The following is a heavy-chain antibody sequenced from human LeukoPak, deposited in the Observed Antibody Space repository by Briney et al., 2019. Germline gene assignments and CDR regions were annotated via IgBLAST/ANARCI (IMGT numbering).Heavy chain of an antibody. CDR1: GYSFTNYW. Sequence: PGESLKISCKGSGYSFTNYWIGWVRQMPGKGLEWMGIIYPGDSDTRYSPSFQGQVTISADKSISTAYLQWSSLKASDTAMYYCAGGTGVPAANPFDFEYWGQGTLVTVSS. D-gene: IGHD2-2*01. CDR3: AGGTGVPAANPFDFEY. V-gene: IGHV5-51*01. J-gene: IGHJ4*02. CDR2: IYPGDSDT.